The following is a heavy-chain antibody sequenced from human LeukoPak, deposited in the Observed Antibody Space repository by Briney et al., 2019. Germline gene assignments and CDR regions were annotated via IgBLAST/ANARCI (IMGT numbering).Heavy chain of an antibody. Sequence: GGSLRLSCAASGFTFSSYAMSWVRQAPGKGLEWVSAISGSGGSTYYADSVKGRFTISRDNSKNTLCLQMNSLRAEDTAVYYCAKVSEDYGDSPFRYWGQGTLVTVSS. CDR2: ISGSGGST. J-gene: IGHJ4*02. CDR1: GFTFSSYA. V-gene: IGHV3-23*01. D-gene: IGHD4-17*01. CDR3: AKVSEDYGDSPFRY.